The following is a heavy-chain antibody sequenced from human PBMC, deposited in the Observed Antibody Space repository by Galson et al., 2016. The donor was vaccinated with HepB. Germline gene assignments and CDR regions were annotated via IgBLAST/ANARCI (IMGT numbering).Heavy chain of an antibody. V-gene: IGHV3-53*01. J-gene: IGHJ4*02. CDR1: GFSVRSTY. CDR2: IYSGGAT. CDR3: AKNLDSGWHLPFEY. Sequence: SLRLSCAASGFSVRSTYMNWVRQAPGKGLEWVSVIYSGGATSYADPVKGRFTISKDSSNNTVSLQMNSLRSEDTALYYCAKNLDSGWHLPFEYWGQGTLVTVSS. D-gene: IGHD5-12*01.